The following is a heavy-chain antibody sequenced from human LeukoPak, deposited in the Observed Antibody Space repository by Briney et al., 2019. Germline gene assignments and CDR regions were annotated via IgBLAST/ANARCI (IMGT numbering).Heavy chain of an antibody. Sequence: SETLSLTCTVSGGSISSYYWSWIRQPAGKGLEWIGRIYNSGSTSYNPSLKSRVTMSVDTSKNQFSLKLSSVTAADTAVYYCARYRDGYCSGGSCSLDAFDIWGQGTMVTVSS. CDR1: GGSISSYY. V-gene: IGHV4-4*07. J-gene: IGHJ3*02. CDR3: ARYRDGYCSGGSCSLDAFDI. D-gene: IGHD2-15*01. CDR2: IYNSGST.